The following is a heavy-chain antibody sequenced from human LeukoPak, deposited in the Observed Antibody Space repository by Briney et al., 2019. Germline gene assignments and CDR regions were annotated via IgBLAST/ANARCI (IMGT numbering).Heavy chain of an antibody. J-gene: IGHJ6*02. CDR2: IYYSGST. D-gene: IGHD1-26*01. V-gene: IGHV4-30-4*01. CDR3: ARGFGIVAAQDV. Sequence: PSETLSLTCTVSGGSISSGDYYWSWIRQPPGKGLEWIGYIYYSGSTYYNPSLKSRVTISVDTSKNQFSLKLSSVTAADTAVYYCARGFGIVAAQDVWGQGTTVTVSS. CDR1: GGSISSGDYY.